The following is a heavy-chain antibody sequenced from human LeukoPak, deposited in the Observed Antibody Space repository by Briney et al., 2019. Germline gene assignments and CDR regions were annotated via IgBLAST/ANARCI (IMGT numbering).Heavy chain of an antibody. J-gene: IGHJ3*02. V-gene: IGHV4-39*01. CDR3: ARQHYDSWSGFYGHFDAFDI. CDR2: IYYSGST. Sequence: SETLSLTCTVSGDSISSSSYYWGWIRQPPGKGLEWIGSIYYSGSTYYNPSLKSRVTISVDTSKNQFSLKLSSVTAADTAVYYCARQHYDSWSGFYGHFDAFDIWGQGTMVTVSS. CDR1: GDSISSSSYY. D-gene: IGHD3-3*01.